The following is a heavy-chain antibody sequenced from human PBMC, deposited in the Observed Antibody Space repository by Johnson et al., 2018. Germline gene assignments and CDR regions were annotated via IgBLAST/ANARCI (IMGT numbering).Heavy chain of an antibody. D-gene: IGHD3-3*01. Sequence: VQLVQSGGGLIQPGGSLRLSCAASGFTVSSNYMSWVRQAPGKGLEWVSVIYSGGRTYYADSVKGRFTISRDNAKNSLYLQMNSLRAEDTALDYCAKAPVGWLGEGAEYFQHWGQGTLVTVSS. J-gene: IGHJ1*01. CDR2: IYSGGRT. V-gene: IGHV3-53*01. CDR1: GFTVSSNY. CDR3: AKAPVGWLGEGAEYFQH.